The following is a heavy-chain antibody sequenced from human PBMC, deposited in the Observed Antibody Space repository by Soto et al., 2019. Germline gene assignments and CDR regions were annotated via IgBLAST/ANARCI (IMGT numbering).Heavy chain of an antibody. CDR1: GFTFSSYG. J-gene: IGHJ4*02. V-gene: IGHV3-33*01. Sequence: QVPLVESGGGVVQPGRSLRLSCAASGFTFSSYGLHWVRQAPGKGLEWVAIIWYDGSNKYYADSVKGRFTISRDNSNNTLYLQMNSLRAEDTAVYYCVRGSSAYKDYWGQGTLVTVSS. D-gene: IGHD3-22*01. CDR3: VRGSSAYKDY. CDR2: IWYDGSNK.